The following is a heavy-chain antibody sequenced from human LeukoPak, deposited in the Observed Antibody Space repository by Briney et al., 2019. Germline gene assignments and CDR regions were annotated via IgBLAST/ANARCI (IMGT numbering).Heavy chain of an antibody. J-gene: IGHJ3*02. CDR1: GYTFTSYG. D-gene: IGHD4-17*01. V-gene: IGHV1-69*13. CDR2: IIPIFGTA. CDR3: ARCGDYHWADAFDI. Sequence: GASVKVSCKASGYTFTSYGISWVRQAPGQGLEWMGGIIPIFGTANYAQKFQGRVTITADESTSTAYMELSSLRSEDTAVYYCARCGDYHWADAFDIWGQGTMVTVSS.